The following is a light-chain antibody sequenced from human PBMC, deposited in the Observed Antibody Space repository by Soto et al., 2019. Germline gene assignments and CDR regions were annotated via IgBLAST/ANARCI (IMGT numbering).Light chain of an antibody. Sequence: TQMTQSPLSLSASVGEKIIITCRASRDVGSDVSWYQQKRGQAPKLLIYAASNLYTGVSSRFSGRGFGTDYTLTITNLQPEDFATYFCQQSYDSPPTFGPGTKVDIK. CDR2: AAS. CDR1: RDVGSD. J-gene: IGKJ3*01. V-gene: IGKV1-39*01. CDR3: QQSYDSPPT.